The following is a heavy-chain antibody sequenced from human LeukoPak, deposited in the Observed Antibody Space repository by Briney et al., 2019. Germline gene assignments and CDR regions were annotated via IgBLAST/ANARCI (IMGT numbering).Heavy chain of an antibody. V-gene: IGHV4-30-4*01. Sequence: PSQTLSLTCTVSGGSISSGDYYWSWIRQPPGKGLEWIGYTYYSGSTYYNPSLKSRVTISVDRSKNQFSLKLSSVTAADTAVYYCASLNYHSSGYFNTYWGQGTLVPVP. CDR2: TYYSGST. CDR3: ASLNYHSSGYFNTY. J-gene: IGHJ4*02. D-gene: IGHD3-22*01. CDR1: GGSISSGDYY.